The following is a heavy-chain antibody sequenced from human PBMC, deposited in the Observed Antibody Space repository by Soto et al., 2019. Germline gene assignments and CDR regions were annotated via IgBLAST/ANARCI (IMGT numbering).Heavy chain of an antibody. V-gene: IGHV3-30*03. D-gene: IGHD3-22*01. CDR2: TSYDGGSR. CDR1: GFRFIDNA. CDR3: ARAVMYYDESGSFRGYYFDF. Sequence: GGSLRLSCAASGFRFIDNALHWVRQAPGKGLEWVASTSYDGGSRYYADSVKGRFTMSRDSYRKTVHLQMSGLRPDDTAEYFCARAVMYYDESGSFRGYYFDFWGPGTQVTVPQ. J-gene: IGHJ4*02.